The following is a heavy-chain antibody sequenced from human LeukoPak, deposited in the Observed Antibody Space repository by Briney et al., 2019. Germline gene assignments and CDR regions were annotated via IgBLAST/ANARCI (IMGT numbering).Heavy chain of an antibody. J-gene: IGHJ4*02. D-gene: IGHD6-13*01. CDR2: IYSGGST. Sequence: GGSLRLSCAASGFTFSTYAMSWVRQAPGKGLEWVSVIYSGGSTYYADSVKGRFTISRDNSKNTLYLQMNSLGAADTAVYYCARRYSINWAHDYWGQGTLVTVSS. CDR1: GFTFSTYA. V-gene: IGHV3-66*04. CDR3: ARRYSINWAHDY.